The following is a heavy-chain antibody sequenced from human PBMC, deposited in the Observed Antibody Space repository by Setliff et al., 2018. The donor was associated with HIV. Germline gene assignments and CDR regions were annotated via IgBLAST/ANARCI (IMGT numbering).Heavy chain of an antibody. D-gene: IGHD3-10*01. Sequence: GGSLRLSCAASGFTFSNAWMSWVRQAPGKGLEWVGRIKSKTDGGTTDYAAPVKGRFTISRDDSKSIAYLQMNSLKTEDTAVYYCTRDGPNLKITMVRGVITYAFDIWGQGTMVTVSS. CDR3: TRDGPNLKITMVRGVITYAFDI. J-gene: IGHJ3*02. CDR1: GFTFSNAW. CDR2: IKSKTDGGTT. V-gene: IGHV3-15*01.